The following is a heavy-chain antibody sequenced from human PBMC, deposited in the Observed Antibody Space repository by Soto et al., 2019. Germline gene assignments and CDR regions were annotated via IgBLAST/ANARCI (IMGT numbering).Heavy chain of an antibody. CDR3: ARREIQGPIDY. CDR2: IFHSGST. J-gene: IGHJ4*02. D-gene: IGHD1-26*01. Sequence: SDTLSLTCAVSGGSISSSNWWSGFRQPPGKGLEWIGEIFHSGSTDYNPSLKSRVTISVDKSKNQFSLKLSSVTAVDTAVYYCARREIQGPIDYWGKGTLVTVSS. CDR1: GGSISSSNW. V-gene: IGHV4-4*02.